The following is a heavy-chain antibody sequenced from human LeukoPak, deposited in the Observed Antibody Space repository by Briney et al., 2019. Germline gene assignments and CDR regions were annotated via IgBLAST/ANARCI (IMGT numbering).Heavy chain of an antibody. V-gene: IGHV3-30*02. Sequence: PGGSLRLSCAASGFTLSCCGMHWVRQAPGKGLEWVAFIRYDGSNKYYADSVKGRFTISRDNSMNTLYLQMNSLRVEDTAVYYCARHDWNDLYTFDPWGKGTLVTVSS. J-gene: IGHJ5*02. CDR2: IRYDGSNK. D-gene: IGHD1-1*01. CDR3: ARHDWNDLYTFDP. CDR1: GFTLSCCG.